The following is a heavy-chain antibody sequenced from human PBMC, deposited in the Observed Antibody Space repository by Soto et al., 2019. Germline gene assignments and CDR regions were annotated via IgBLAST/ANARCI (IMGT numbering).Heavy chain of an antibody. D-gene: IGHD2-2*01. J-gene: IGHJ3*02. Sequence: QVQLVQSGAEVKKPGASVKVSCKASGYLFTDYFMHWVWQAPGQGLEWMGWINPSTGGTDFAQKFQGRVTMTRDTSISTAYMELTRLRSDDTAMYYCARAQLTNDAFDIWGQGTMVTVSS. V-gene: IGHV1-2*02. CDR3: ARAQLTNDAFDI. CDR2: INPSTGGT. CDR1: GYLFTDYF.